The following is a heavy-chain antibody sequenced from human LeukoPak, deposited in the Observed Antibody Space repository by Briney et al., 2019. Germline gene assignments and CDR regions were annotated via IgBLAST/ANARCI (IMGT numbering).Heavy chain of an antibody. CDR2: IYPGDSDT. V-gene: IGHV5-51*01. D-gene: IGHD3-22*01. CDR3: ARRGYDSSGYTDAFDI. CDR1: GYSFTTYW. J-gene: IGHJ3*02. Sequence: GESLKISCKALGYSFTTYWIAWVRQMPGRGLDWMGIIYPGDSDTTYSPSFQGQVTISVDKSISTAYLQWSSLKASDTAMYYCARRGYDSSGYTDAFDIWGQGTMVTGSS.